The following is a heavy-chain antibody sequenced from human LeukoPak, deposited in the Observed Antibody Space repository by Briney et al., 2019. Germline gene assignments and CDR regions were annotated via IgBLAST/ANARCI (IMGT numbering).Heavy chain of an antibody. J-gene: IGHJ3*02. CDR2: IYPDDSET. Sequence: GESLKISCKASGYRFTTDYIGWVRQMPGKGLEWMGIIYPDDSETNYSPSFQGQVSMSVDKSITTAYLQWSSLKASDTAIYYCARQAYGSHFDAFGIWGQGTMVTVSS. D-gene: IGHD3-22*01. CDR1: GYRFTTDY. CDR3: ARQAYGSHFDAFGI. V-gene: IGHV5-51*01.